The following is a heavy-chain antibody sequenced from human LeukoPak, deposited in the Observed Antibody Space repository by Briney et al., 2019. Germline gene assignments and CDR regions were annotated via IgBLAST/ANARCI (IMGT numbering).Heavy chain of an antibody. CDR2: IYYSGST. Sequence: PSETLSLTCTVSGGSISSSSYYWGWIRQPPGKGLEWIGSIYYSGSTYYNPSLKSRVTISVDTSKNQFSLKLSSVTAADTAVYYCVRSNLLNWFDPWGQGTLVTVSS. CDR1: GGSISSSSYY. CDR3: VRSNLLNWFDP. V-gene: IGHV4-39*07. J-gene: IGHJ5*02.